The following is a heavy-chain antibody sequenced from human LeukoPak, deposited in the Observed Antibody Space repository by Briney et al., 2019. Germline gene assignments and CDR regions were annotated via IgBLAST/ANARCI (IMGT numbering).Heavy chain of an antibody. CDR1: GYTFTSYY. D-gene: IGHD3-22*01. CDR3: ARGEGIAAAQYYDSSGYLLGVDY. CDR2: INPSDGST. V-gene: IGHV1-46*01. Sequence: GASVKVSFKASGYTFTSYYMHWVRQAPGQGLEWMGIINPSDGSTSYAQKFQGRVTMTRDTSTSTVYMELSSLRSEDTAVYYCARGEGIAAAQYYDSSGYLLGVDYWGQGTLVTVSS. J-gene: IGHJ4*02.